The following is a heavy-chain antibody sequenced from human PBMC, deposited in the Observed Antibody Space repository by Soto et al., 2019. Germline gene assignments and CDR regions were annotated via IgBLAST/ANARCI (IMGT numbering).Heavy chain of an antibody. CDR3: AGGVAMVRGLNYYYYGMDV. CDR1: GGTLSSYA. Sequence: QVPLVQSGAEVKKPGSSVKISCKASGGTLSSYAISWVRQAPGQGLEWMGGIIPIFGTANYAQKFQGRVTITADESTSTAYMELSSLRSEDTAMYYCAGGVAMVRGLNYYYYGMDVWGQGTTVTVSS. D-gene: IGHD3-10*01. J-gene: IGHJ6*02. V-gene: IGHV1-69*01. CDR2: IIPIFGTA.